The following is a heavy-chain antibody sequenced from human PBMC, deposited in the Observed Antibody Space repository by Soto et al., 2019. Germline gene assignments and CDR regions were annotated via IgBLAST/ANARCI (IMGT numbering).Heavy chain of an antibody. CDR1: GASISRGGYY. V-gene: IGHV4-31*03. D-gene: IGHD1-26*01. Sequence: VQLQESGPGLVKPSQTLSLTCTVSGASISRGGYYWSWIRQHPEKGLEWIGYSYYSGSTYYNPSLKSRVSISVVTSKNQFSLKLSSVTAADTSVYYCARGASYWFDPWGQGTLVTVSS. CDR2: SYYSGST. CDR3: ARGASYWFDP. J-gene: IGHJ5*02.